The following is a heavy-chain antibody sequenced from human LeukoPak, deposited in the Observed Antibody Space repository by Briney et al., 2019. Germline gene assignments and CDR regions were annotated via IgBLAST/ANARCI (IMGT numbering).Heavy chain of an antibody. CDR2: INSDGSST. D-gene: IGHD3-3*01. Sequence: GGSLRLSCAASGFAFSTYWMHWVRQAPGKGLVWVSRINSDGSSTNYADSVKGRFTISRDNAKNTLYLQMNSLRAEDTALYYCARLKTYYDFWSGYYMDYWGQGTLVTVSS. J-gene: IGHJ4*02. V-gene: IGHV3-74*01. CDR3: ARLKTYYDFWSGYYMDY. CDR1: GFAFSTYW.